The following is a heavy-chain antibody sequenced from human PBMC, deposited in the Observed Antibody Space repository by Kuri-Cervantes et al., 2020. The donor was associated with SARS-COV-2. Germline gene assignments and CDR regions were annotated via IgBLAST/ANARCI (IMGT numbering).Heavy chain of an antibody. Sequence: GESLKISCAASGFTCSSYWMSWVRQAPGKGLEWVANIKQDGSEKYYVDSVKGRFTISRDNAKNSLYLQMNSLRAEDTAVYYCARDPAAGLYYYYMDVWGKGTTVTVSS. CDR1: GFTCSSYW. J-gene: IGHJ6*03. D-gene: IGHD6-13*01. V-gene: IGHV3-7*01. CDR2: IKQDGSEK. CDR3: ARDPAAGLYYYYMDV.